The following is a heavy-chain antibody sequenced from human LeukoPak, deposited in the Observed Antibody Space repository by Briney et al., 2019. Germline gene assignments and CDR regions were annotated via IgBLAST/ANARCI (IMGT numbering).Heavy chain of an antibody. Sequence: PSETLSLTCAVYGGSFSGYYWSWIRQPPGKGLEWIGEINHSGSTNYNPSLKSRVTISVDTSKNQFSLKLSSVTAADTAVYYCARGDYDFPYGMDVWGQGTTVTVSS. CDR2: INHSGST. CDR1: GGSFSGYY. D-gene: IGHD3-3*01. CDR3: ARGDYDFPYGMDV. J-gene: IGHJ6*02. V-gene: IGHV4-34*01.